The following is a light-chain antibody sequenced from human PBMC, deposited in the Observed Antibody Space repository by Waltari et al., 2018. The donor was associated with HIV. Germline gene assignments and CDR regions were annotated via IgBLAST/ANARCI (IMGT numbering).Light chain of an antibody. CDR1: SSDVGGHHY. CDR3: SSYRTTTEPMV. V-gene: IGLV2-14*01. CDR2: EVN. J-gene: IGLJ2*01. Sequence: QSALTQPASVSGSPGQSITLSCTGTSSDVGGHHYVPWYQQHPGKAPKLIISEVNNRASGVSDRFSGSRSGYTASLTISGLQAEDEAIYHCSSYRTTTEPMVFGGGTKLTVL.